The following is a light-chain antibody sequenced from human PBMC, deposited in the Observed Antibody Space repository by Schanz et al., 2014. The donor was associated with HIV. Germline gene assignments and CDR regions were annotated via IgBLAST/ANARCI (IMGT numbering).Light chain of an antibody. CDR1: QSVGGSQ. CDR2: ATS. CDR3: QYFGNSGGT. V-gene: IGKV3-20*01. J-gene: IGKJ4*01. Sequence: EIVLTQSPGSLSLSPGERATLSCRASQSVGGSQMAWYQHRRGQAPRLLFYATSFRATGVPDRFSGSGSGTDFILTISRLEPEDFAVYYCQYFGNSGGTFGGGTKVEIK.